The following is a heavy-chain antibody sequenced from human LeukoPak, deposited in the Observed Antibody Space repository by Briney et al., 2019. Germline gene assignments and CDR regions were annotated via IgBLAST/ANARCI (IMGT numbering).Heavy chain of an antibody. Sequence: GGSLRLSCVASGITFSRHGMDWVRQAPGKGLEWVAVIADDGGVKQYADSVKGRFTVSRDNSKSTLYLQMNSLSVEDTAIYYRAREATWGEWYFDHWGQGTPVTVSS. CDR1: GITFSRHG. CDR3: AREATWGEWYFDH. CDR2: IADDGGVK. V-gene: IGHV3-30*03. J-gene: IGHJ4*02. D-gene: IGHD3-3*01.